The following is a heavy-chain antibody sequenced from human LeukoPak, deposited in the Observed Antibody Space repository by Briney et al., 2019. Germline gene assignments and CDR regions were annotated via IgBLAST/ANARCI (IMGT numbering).Heavy chain of an antibody. D-gene: IGHD2-15*01. V-gene: IGHV3-23*01. CDR1: GFTFNTHA. CDR2: INGNGAST. J-gene: IGHJ6*03. Sequence: GGSLRLSCAASGFTFNTHAMSWVRQAPGKGLEWVSGINGNGASTYYSDSVKGRFTIYRDNSKNTLYLQMNSLRVEDTAIYYCAKRADGCSGVSCYYYYMDVWGKGTTVTVYS. CDR3: AKRADGCSGVSCYYYYMDV.